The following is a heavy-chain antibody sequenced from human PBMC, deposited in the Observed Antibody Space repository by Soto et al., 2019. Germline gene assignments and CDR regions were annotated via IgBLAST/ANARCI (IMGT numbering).Heavy chain of an antibody. J-gene: IGHJ6*02. Sequence: SETLSLTCTVSGGSISSYYWSWIRQPPGKGLEWIGYIYYSGSTNYNPSLKSRVTISVDTSKNQFSLKLSSVTAADTAVYYCARDRLYQLLDYYGMDVWGQGTTVTVSS. D-gene: IGHD2-2*01. CDR3: ARDRLYQLLDYYGMDV. V-gene: IGHV4-59*12. CDR2: IYYSGST. CDR1: GGSISSYY.